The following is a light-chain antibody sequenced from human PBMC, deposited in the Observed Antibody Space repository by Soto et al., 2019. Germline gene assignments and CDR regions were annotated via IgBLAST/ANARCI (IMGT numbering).Light chain of an antibody. CDR1: SSDVGSYNR. Sequence: QSVLTQPPSVSGSPGQSVTISCTGTSSDVGSYNRVSWYQQPPGTAPKLMIYEVRNRPSGVPDRFSGSKSGNTASLTISGLPAEDEADYYCSSYTSSSTLVFGGGTKLTVL. CDR3: SSYTSSSTLV. V-gene: IGLV2-18*02. J-gene: IGLJ2*01. CDR2: EVR.